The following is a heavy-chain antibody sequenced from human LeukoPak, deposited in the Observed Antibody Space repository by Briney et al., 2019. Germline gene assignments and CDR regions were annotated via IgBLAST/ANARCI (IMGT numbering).Heavy chain of an antibody. CDR3: ARWAGTGSPQFYGPLDY. CDR2: LIPIFNTP. J-gene: IGHJ4*02. Sequence: ASVKVSCKAPGGTFSNCAFSWVRQAPGQGLEWMGGLIPIFNTPVYAQKFQGRVTINADASTSTAYMELSSLRSDDTALYYCARWAGTGSPQFYGPLDYWGQGTLVTVSS. CDR1: GGTFSNCA. V-gene: IGHV1-69*13. D-gene: IGHD2/OR15-2a*01.